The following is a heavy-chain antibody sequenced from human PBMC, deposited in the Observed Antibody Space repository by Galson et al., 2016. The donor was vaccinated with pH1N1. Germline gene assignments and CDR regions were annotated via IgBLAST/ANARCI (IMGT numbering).Heavy chain of an antibody. V-gene: IGHV3-30*04. D-gene: IGHD6-19*01. J-gene: IGHJ4*02. Sequence: SLRLSCAASGFTFIRYAMHWVRQAPGRGLEWVAVTSFDGSAKYFADSVKGRFTISRDNSKNTLYLQMNSLRPEDTAVYYCARDPKLEQWLVNCDSWGQGTLVTVSS. CDR1: GFTFIRYA. CDR3: ARDPKLEQWLVNCDS. CDR2: TSFDGSAK.